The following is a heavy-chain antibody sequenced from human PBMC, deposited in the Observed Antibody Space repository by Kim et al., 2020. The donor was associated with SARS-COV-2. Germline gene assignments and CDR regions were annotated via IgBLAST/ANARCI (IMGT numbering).Heavy chain of an antibody. CDR2: IYYSGST. V-gene: IGHV4-59*01. CDR3: ARGGGFYSGSNGISD. J-gene: IGHJ4*02. Sequence: SETLSLTCTVSGGSISSYYWSWIRQPPGKGLEWIGYIYYSGSTNYNPSLKSRVTISVDTSKNQFSLKLSSVTAADTAVYYCARGGGFYSGSNGISDWGQGTLVTVSS. CDR1: GGSISSYY. D-gene: IGHD1-26*01.